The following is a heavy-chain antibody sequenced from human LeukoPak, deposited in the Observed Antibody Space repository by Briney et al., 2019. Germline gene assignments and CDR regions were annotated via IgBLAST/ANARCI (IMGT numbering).Heavy chain of an antibody. CDR2: IYYSGST. V-gene: IGHV4-59*01. CDR1: GGSISSYY. D-gene: IGHD3-10*01. CDR3: ARDERTYGSGSYYFDY. Sequence: SETLSLTCTVSGGSISSYYWSWIRQPPGKGLEWIGYIYYSGSTNYNPSLKSRVTISVDTSKNQFSLKLSSVTAADTAVYYCARDERTYGSGSYYFDYWGQGTLVTVSS. J-gene: IGHJ4*02.